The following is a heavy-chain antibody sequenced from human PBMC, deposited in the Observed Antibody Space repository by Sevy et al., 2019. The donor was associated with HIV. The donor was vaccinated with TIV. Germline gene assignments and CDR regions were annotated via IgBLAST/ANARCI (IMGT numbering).Heavy chain of an antibody. CDR2: MNQDGTER. J-gene: IGHJ4*02. CDR3: VREGLGGFSYSLDC. CDR1: GFTFSTYW. D-gene: IGHD3-16*01. Sequence: GGSLRLSCAVSGFTFSTYWMTWVRQAPGKGLEWVATMNQDGTERDYVDSVKGRFTISRDNTKTSLFLQMNSLSAEDTGVYYCVREGLGGFSYSLDCWGQGTLVTVSS. V-gene: IGHV3-7*01.